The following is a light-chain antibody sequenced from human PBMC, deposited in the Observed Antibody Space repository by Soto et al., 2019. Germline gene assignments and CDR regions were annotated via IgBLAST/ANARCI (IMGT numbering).Light chain of an antibody. CDR1: QSVSRS. J-gene: IGKJ4*01. CDR3: QQRSNS. Sequence: EIVLTQSPATLSLSPGDRAVLSCRASQSVSRSLTWYQHKPGQAPRLLIYDASTRATGIPRRFSGSGSGTDFTLTINSLEPEDFAVYYCQQRSNSFGGGTKVEIK. CDR2: DAS. V-gene: IGKV3-11*01.